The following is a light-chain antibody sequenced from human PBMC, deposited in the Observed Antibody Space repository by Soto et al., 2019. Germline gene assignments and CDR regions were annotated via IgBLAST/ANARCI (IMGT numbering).Light chain of an antibody. CDR2: DAS. J-gene: IGKJ2*01. CDR1: QDIRSS. CDR3: QQYDIWPPYT. Sequence: IVVTQSPATLSVSPGEIDTLSFRASQDIRSSLAWYQQRPGQAPRLLIYDASTRATGIPPRFSGGGSGTEFTVTISSLQSEDFAIYYCQQYDIWPPYTFGQGTKVDIK. V-gene: IGKV3-15*01.